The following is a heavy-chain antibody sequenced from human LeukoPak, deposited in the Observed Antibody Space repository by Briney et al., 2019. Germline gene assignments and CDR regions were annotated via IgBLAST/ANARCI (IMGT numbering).Heavy chain of an antibody. CDR1: GYTFTSYD. CDR3: ARGLGVRFKYSYALFDY. V-gene: IGHV1-8*01. CDR2: MNPNSGNT. J-gene: IGHJ4*02. D-gene: IGHD5-18*01. Sequence: ASVKVSCKASGYTFTSYDINWVRQATGQGLEWMGWMNPNSGNTGYAQKFQGRVTMTRNTSISTAYMELSSLRSEDTAVYYCARGLGVRFKYSYALFDYWGQGTLVTVSS.